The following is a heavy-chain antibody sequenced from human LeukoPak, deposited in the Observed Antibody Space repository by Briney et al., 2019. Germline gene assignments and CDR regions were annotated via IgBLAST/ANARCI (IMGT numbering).Heavy chain of an antibody. CDR1: GFTVSSNY. J-gene: IGHJ6*03. CDR2: IYSGGST. Sequence: GGSLRLSCAASGFTVSSNYMSWVRQAPGKGLEWVSVIYSGGSTYYADSVKGRFTISRDNSKNTLYLQMNSLIAEDTAVYYCARDNYYYYMDVWGKGTTVTISS. V-gene: IGHV3-66*01. CDR3: ARDNYYYYMDV.